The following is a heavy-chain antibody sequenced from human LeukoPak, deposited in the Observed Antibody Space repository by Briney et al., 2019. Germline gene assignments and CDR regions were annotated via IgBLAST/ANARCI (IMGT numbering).Heavy chain of an antibody. D-gene: IGHD1-26*01. V-gene: IGHV5-51*01. CDR2: IYPGDSDT. CDR1: GYSFTSYW. J-gene: IGHJ3*01. Sequence: GESLKISCKGSGYSFTSYWIGWARQMPGKGLEWMGIIYPGDSDTRYSPSFQGQVTISADKSISTAYLQWSSLKASDTAMYYCGMSGDRVPLQDDVFDVWGQGTMVTVST. CDR3: GMSGDRVPLQDDVFDV.